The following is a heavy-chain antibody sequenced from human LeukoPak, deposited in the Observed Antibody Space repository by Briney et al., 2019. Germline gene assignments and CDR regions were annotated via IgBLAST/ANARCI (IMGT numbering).Heavy chain of an antibody. V-gene: IGHV4-34*01. D-gene: IGHD1-1*01. J-gene: IGHJ4*02. CDR2: INHSGST. CDR3: AAGVDWNDALEDY. CDR1: GGSFSGYY. Sequence: PSETLSLTCAVYGGSFSGYYWSWIRQPPGKGLEWIGEINHSGSTNYNPSLKSRVTISVDTSKNQFSLKLSSVTAADTAVYYCAAGVDWNDALEDYWGQGTLVTVSS.